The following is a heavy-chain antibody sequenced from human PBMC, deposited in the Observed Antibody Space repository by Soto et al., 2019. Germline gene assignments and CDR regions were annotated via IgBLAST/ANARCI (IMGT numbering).Heavy chain of an antibody. D-gene: IGHD3-3*01. J-gene: IGHJ4*02. CDR3: CRDPRGREQFWRGPALYFGL. CDR1: GGSISTYY. V-gene: IGHV4-59*01. Sequence: SDTLSLTCTVSGGSISTYYWSWIRQPPGKGLEWIGYIYYSGTTNYNPSLKSRVTISVDTSKNQFSLKLSSVTAADTAVYYCCRDPRGREQFWRGPALYFGLWGPGTLVTVSS. CDR2: IYYSGTT.